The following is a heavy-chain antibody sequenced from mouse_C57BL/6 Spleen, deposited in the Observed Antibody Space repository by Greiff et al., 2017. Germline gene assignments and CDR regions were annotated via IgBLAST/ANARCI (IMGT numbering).Heavy chain of an antibody. CDR2: ISSGSSTI. CDR1: GFTFSDYG. J-gene: IGHJ4*01. V-gene: IGHV5-17*01. CDR3: GRLGRGAMDY. Sequence: EVHLVESGGGLVKPGGCLKLSCAASGFTFSDYGMHWVRQAPEKGLEWVAYISSGSSTIYYADTVKGRYTSSRDNAKNTLFLPKTSLGSEDAAMYYCGRLGRGAMDYWGQGTSVTVSS. D-gene: IGHD4-1*01.